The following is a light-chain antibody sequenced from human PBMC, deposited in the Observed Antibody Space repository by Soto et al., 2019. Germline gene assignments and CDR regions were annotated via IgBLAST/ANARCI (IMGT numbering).Light chain of an antibody. Sequence: EIVLTQSPATLSLSPGERATLSCRASQSVRSYLAWYQQKPGQAPRLLIYGASTRATGIPARFSGSGSGTEFTLTISSLQSEDFAVYYCQQYNNWPLTFGGGTKVDI. CDR3: QQYNNWPLT. CDR1: QSVRSY. J-gene: IGKJ4*01. CDR2: GAS. V-gene: IGKV3-15*01.